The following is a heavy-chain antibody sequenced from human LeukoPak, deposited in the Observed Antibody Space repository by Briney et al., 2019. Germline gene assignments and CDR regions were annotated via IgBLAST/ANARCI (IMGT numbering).Heavy chain of an antibody. V-gene: IGHV5-51*01. CDR1: GYXFTSYW. CDR3: ARNGAAGTPNRFFNWFDP. Sequence: GESLKISCKGSGYXFTSYWICWVRQMPGKGLEWIGHIYPGDSGTRYSPSFQGQVAMSVDKSISTAYLQWSSLEASDTAMYYCARNGAAGTPNRFFNWFDPWGQGTLVTVSS. CDR2: IYPGDSGT. J-gene: IGHJ5*02. D-gene: IGHD6-13*01.